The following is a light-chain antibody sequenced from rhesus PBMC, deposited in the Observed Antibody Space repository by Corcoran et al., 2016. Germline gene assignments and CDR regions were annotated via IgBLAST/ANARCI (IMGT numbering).Light chain of an antibody. V-gene: IGKV1-22*01. CDR2: KAS. CDR3: QQYSSRPWT. J-gene: IGKJ1*01. CDR1: QSISSW. Sequence: DIQMTQSPSSLSASVGDTVTITCRASQSISSWLDWYQKKPGKAPKLLIYKASSLQSGVPSRFSGSGSGTDFTLTSSSLQSEDFATYYCQQYSSRPWTFGQGTKVEIK.